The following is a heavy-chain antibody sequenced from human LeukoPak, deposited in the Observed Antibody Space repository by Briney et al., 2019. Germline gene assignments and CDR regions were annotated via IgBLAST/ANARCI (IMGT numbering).Heavy chain of an antibody. CDR1: GFTFSSYA. D-gene: IGHD3-9*01. CDR3: ARPEGGYDIAPPGAFDI. V-gene: IGHV3-30-3*01. J-gene: IGHJ3*02. CDR2: ISYHGNNK. Sequence: GGSLRLSCAASGFTFSSYAIHWVRHAPAKGLGWLAVISYHGNNKYYADSVKGRFTISRDNSKNTMYLQMNGLRAEDTAVYYCARPEGGYDIAPPGAFDIWGQGTMVTVSS.